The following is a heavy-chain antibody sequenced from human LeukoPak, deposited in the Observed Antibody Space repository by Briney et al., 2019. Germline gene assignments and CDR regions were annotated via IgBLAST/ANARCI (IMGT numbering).Heavy chain of an antibody. Sequence: SETLSLTCAVSGYSISSGYYWGWIRQPPGKGLEWIGSIYHRGSTYSNTSLKSHVTISVETSKSPFSLQLSSVTAAATAVYYCASTGSGKQAHYFDYWGQGTLVTVSS. V-gene: IGHV4-38-2*01. J-gene: IGHJ4*02. CDR3: ASTGSGKQAHYFDY. D-gene: IGHD3-10*01. CDR1: GYSISSGYY. CDR2: IYHRGST.